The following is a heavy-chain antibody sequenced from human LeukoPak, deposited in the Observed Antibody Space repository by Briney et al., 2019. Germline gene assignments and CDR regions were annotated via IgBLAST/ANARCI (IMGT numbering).Heavy chain of an antibody. CDR2: IQNDGSNT. J-gene: IGHJ4*02. CDR1: GFTFSDYG. Sequence: GGSLRLSCAASGFTFSDYGMNWVRQTPGKGLEWLAFIQNDGSNTFYADSVKGRFTISRDNSKNTLYLQMTSLRVDDTSIYFCAKGHQVVDYWGQGTLVTVSS. CDR3: AKGHQVVDY. V-gene: IGHV3-30*02. D-gene: IGHD2-2*01.